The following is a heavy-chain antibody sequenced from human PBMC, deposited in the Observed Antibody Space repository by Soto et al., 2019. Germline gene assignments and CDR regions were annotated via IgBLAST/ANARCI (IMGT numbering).Heavy chain of an antibody. V-gene: IGHV3-23*01. CDR1: GFTFSSYA. D-gene: IGHD6-19*01. J-gene: IGHJ4*02. CDR2: ISSTGST. Sequence: GGSLRLSCAASGFTFSSYAMTWVRQAPGKGLGWLSVISSTGSTYFADSVKGRFTISRDNSKNTLSLQMHSLRVDDTAVYYCAKVGSSAWYHNSYFDYWGQGTLVTVSS. CDR3: AKVGSSAWYHNSYFDY.